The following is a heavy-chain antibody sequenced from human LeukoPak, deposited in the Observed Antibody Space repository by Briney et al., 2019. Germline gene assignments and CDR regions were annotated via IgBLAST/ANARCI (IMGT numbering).Heavy chain of an antibody. CDR2: INHSGST. D-gene: IGHD3-22*01. J-gene: IGHJ4*02. V-gene: IGHV4-34*01. Sequence: SETLSLTCAVYGGSFSGYYWSWIRQPPGKGLEWIGEINHSGSTNYNPPLKSRVTISVDTSKNQFSLKLSSVTAADTAVYYCARAAPYYDSSGPSPVVFDYWGQGTLVTVSS. CDR1: GGSFSGYY. CDR3: ARAAPYYDSSGPSPVVFDY.